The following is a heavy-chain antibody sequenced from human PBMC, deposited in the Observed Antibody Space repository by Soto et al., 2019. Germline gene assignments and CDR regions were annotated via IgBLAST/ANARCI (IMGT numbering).Heavy chain of an antibody. CDR1: GLTISSYW. Sequence: EVQLVESGGGLVQPGESLRLSCVVSGLTISSYWMHWVRQAPGKGLVWVSRINGDGSSTNYADSVKGRFTISRDNAKNTLYLEVNTLRGEDTAVYYCAVSVAGPTAIASWGQGTLVTVSS. CDR3: AVSVAGPTAIAS. CDR2: INGDGSST. V-gene: IGHV3-74*01. D-gene: IGHD6-19*01. J-gene: IGHJ5*01.